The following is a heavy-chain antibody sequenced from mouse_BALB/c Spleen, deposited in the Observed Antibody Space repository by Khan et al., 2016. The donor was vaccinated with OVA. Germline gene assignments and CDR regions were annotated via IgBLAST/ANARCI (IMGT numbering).Heavy chain of an antibody. CDR1: GYTFTSYW. D-gene: IGHD2-1*01. Sequence: DLVKPGASVKLSCTASGYTFTSYWINWIQQTPGQGLEWIGRIGPGSGSTDYTEMLKGKATLTGDPSTSTVYIQHISLSSEDSTVYFCARENYYGNSYYAMDYWGQGTSVTVSS. J-gene: IGHJ4*01. CDR3: ARENYYGNSYYAMDY. V-gene: IGHV1S41*01. CDR2: IGPGSGST.